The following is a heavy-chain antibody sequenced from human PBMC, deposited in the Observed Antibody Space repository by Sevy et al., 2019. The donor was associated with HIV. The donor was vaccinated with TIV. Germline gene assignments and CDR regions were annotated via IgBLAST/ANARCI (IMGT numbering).Heavy chain of an antibody. D-gene: IGHD1-26*01. J-gene: IGHJ3*02. CDR3: ARGSLVGRYDVFDI. V-gene: IGHV3-48*02. CDR2: ISSSSTI. Sequence: GGSLRLSCAASGFTFSSYSMNWVRQAPGKGLEWVSYISSSSTIYYADSVKGRFTISRDNAKNSLYLQMNSLRDEDTAVYYCARGSLVGRYDVFDIWGQGTMVTVSS. CDR1: GFTFSSYS.